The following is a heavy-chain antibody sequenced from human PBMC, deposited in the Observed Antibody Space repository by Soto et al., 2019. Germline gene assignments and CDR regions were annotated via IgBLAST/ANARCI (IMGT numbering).Heavy chain of an antibody. CDR2: INPNSGGT. D-gene: IGHD3-10*01. CDR1: GYTFTGYY. V-gene: IGHV1-2*04. J-gene: IGHJ5*02. CDR3: ARDFNNNGSGSYYNAPLNLLAP. Sequence: ASVKVSCKASGYTFTGYYMHWVRQAPGQGLEWMGWINPNSGGTNYAQKFQGWVTMTRDTSISTAYMELSRLRSDDTAVYYCARDFNNNGSGSYYNAPLNLLAPSGQGTLVPVSS.